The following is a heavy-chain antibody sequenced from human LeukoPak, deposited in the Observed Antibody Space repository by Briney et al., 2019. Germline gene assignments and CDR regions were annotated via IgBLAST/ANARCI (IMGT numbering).Heavy chain of an antibody. Sequence: GGSLRLSCAASGFTFSDNYMNWIRQAPGKGLEWASYISSDTTYTDYADSVKGRFTISRDSAKKLLYLQMNSLRAEDTAIYYCARDQSITTFGAFDIWGQGTMVTVSS. V-gene: IGHV3-11*06. CDR2: ISSDTTYT. D-gene: IGHD3-10*02. J-gene: IGHJ3*02. CDR3: ARDQSITTFGAFDI. CDR1: GFTFSDNY.